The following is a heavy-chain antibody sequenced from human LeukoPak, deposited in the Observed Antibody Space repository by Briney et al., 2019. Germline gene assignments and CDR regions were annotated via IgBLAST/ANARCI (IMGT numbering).Heavy chain of an antibody. Sequence: GGSLRLSCAACGFPFRRYDMDCGRQAPGKGLEWVAFIFFDGSNQYYADSVKGRFTISRDNSRSTLYLQMNSLRAEDTAVYYCAEAGYSGYCSADYWGQGTLVTVSS. V-gene: IGHV3-30*02. D-gene: IGHD5-12*01. CDR2: IFFDGSNQ. J-gene: IGHJ4*02. CDR1: GFPFRRYD. CDR3: AEAGYSGYCSADY.